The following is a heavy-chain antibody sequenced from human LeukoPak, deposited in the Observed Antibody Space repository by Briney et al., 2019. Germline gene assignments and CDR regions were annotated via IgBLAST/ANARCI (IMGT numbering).Heavy chain of an antibody. D-gene: IGHD3-22*01. CDR2: IKEDGSER. J-gene: IGHJ4*02. CDR3: ARDGDYYDSSGYIDY. V-gene: IGHV3-7*03. Sequence: PGGSLRLSCEGSAFIFSGHWMNWVRQTPGKGLEWVASIKEDGSERQYVDSVKGRFSISRDNTKGSLFLQLNSLRAEDTAVYYCARDGDYYDSSGYIDYWGQGTLVTVSS. CDR1: AFIFSGHW.